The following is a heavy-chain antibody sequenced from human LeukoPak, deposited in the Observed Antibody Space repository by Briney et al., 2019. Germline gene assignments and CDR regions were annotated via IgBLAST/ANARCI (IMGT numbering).Heavy chain of an antibody. J-gene: IGHJ6*02. CDR1: GFILSSYG. Sequence: GGSVTLSCAAWGFILSSYGMHGFRQAPGKGLARVVVIWYDGSNKNYAGSVKDRFTISRDNSKNTLYLQMNSLRDEDTAVYYCAREDGSGGPYGMDVWGQRTTVTVSS. V-gene: IGHV3-33*08. CDR3: AREDGSGGPYGMDV. D-gene: IGHD6-19*01. CDR2: IWYDGSNK.